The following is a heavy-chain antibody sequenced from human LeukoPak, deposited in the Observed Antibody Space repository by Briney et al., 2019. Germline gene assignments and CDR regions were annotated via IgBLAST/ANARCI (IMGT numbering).Heavy chain of an antibody. Sequence: ASVKVSCKASGYTFTSYGISWVRQAPGQGLEWMGWISAYNGNTNYAQKLQGRVTMTTDTSTSTAYLELRSLRSDDTAVYYWAGGCSGGSCYRNWFDPWGQGTLVTVSS. V-gene: IGHV1-18*01. J-gene: IGHJ5*02. CDR2: ISAYNGNT. D-gene: IGHD2-15*01. CDR3: AGGCSGGSCYRNWFDP. CDR1: GYTFTSYG.